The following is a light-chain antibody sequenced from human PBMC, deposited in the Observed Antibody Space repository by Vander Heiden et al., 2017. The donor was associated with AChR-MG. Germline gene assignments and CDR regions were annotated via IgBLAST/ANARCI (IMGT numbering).Light chain of an antibody. CDR1: QTISNN. CDR2: GVS. J-gene: IGKJ2*02. Sequence: EIVLTQSPATLSVSPGERATLSCRASQTISNNLAWFQQKNGQGPRLLIYGVSTRATGIPARFSGGGSGKDFSLTISSLQSEDFAVYYCHQDNSWPRTFGQGTKLEIK. V-gene: IGKV3-15*01. CDR3: HQDNSWPRT.